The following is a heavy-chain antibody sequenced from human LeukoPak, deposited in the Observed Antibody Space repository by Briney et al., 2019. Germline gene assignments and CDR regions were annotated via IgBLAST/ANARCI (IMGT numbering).Heavy chain of an antibody. J-gene: IGHJ4*02. CDR2: IKPDGSDQ. Sequence: GGSLRLSCAASGFTFSSYSMNWVRQAPGKGLEWVANIKPDGSDQFYVDSVKGRFTISRDNAKNSLYLQMNSLRVEDTAVYYCARDGDASDYWGQGTLVTVSS. CDR1: GFTFSSYS. CDR3: ARDGDASDY. V-gene: IGHV3-7*01.